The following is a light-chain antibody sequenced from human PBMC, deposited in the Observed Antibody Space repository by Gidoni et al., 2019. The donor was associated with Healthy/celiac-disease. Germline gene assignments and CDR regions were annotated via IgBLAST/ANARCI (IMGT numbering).Light chain of an antibody. CDR2: AAS. Sequence: DIQMTQSPCSLSASVGDRVTITCRASQCISSSLKWYQQKPGKAPKLLIYAASSLQSGVPSRFSGSGSGTDFTLTISSLQPEDFATYYCQQSYSTPRTFGQGTKVEIK. CDR1: QCISSS. CDR3: QQSYSTPRT. J-gene: IGKJ1*01. V-gene: IGKV1-39*01.